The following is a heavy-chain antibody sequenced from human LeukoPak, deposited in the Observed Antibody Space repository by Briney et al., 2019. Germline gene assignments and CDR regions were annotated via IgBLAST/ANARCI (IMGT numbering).Heavy chain of an antibody. V-gene: IGHV4-30-4*01. Sequence: SQTLSLTCTVSGGSISSGDYFWSWIRQPPGKGLEWIGYIYYSGNTYYNPSLKSRVTISVDTSKNQFSLKLSSVTAADTAVYYCARGREERGGIPPFYYYYYMDVWGKGTTVTVSS. D-gene: IGHD2-21*01. CDR1: GGSISSGDYF. J-gene: IGHJ6*03. CDR2: IYYSGNT. CDR3: ARGREERGGIPPFYYYYYMDV.